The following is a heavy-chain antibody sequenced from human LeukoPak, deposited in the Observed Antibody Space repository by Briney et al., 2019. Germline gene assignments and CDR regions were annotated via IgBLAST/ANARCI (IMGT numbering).Heavy chain of an antibody. J-gene: IGHJ4*02. Sequence: SETLSLTCTVSGGSISSYYWSWIRQPPGKGLEWIGEINHSGSTNYNPSLKSRVTISVDTSKNQFSLKLSSVTAADTAVYYCARVGRRWLQAQGYYFDYWGQGTLVTVSS. CDR1: GGSISSYY. CDR3: ARVGRRWLQAQGYYFDY. V-gene: IGHV4-34*01. D-gene: IGHD5-12*01. CDR2: INHSGST.